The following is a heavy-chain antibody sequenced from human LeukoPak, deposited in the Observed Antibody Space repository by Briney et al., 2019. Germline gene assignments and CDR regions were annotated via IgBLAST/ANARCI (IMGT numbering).Heavy chain of an antibody. V-gene: IGHV4-34*01. D-gene: IGHD3-22*01. CDR2: INHSGST. J-gene: IGHJ4*02. CDR1: GGSFSGYY. Sequence: SETLSLTCAVYGGSFSGYYWSWIRQPPGKGLEWIGEINHSGSTYYNPSLKSRVTISVDTSKNRFSLNLSSVTAADTAVYYCARHHDSSGLYGPFDYWGQGTLVTVSS. CDR3: ARHHDSSGLYGPFDY.